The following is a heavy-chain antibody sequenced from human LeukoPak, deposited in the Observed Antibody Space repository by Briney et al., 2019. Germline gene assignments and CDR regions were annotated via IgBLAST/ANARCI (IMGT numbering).Heavy chain of an antibody. CDR2: ISYDGSNK. J-gene: IGHJ4*02. D-gene: IGHD6-13*01. CDR3: ATLYSRDY. Sequence: GRSLRLSCAASGFTFSSYAMHWVRQAPGKGLEWVAVISYDGSNKYYADSVKGRFTISRDNSKNTLYLQMSSLRAEDTAVYYCATLYSRDYWGQGTLVTVSS. CDR1: GFTFSSYA. V-gene: IGHV3-30-3*01.